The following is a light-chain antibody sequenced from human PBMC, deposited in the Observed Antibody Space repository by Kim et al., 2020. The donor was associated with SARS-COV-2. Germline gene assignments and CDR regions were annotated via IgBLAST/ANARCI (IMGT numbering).Light chain of an antibody. Sequence: LTQPPSVSKGLRQTATLTCTGNSNNVGNQGAAWLQQHQGHPPKLLSYRNNNRPSGISERLSASRSGNTASLTITGLQPEDEAGYYCSAWDSSLSAWVFGGGTQLTVL. V-gene: IGLV10-54*01. CDR3: SAWDSSLSAWV. CDR2: RNN. CDR1: SNNVGNQG. J-gene: IGLJ3*02.